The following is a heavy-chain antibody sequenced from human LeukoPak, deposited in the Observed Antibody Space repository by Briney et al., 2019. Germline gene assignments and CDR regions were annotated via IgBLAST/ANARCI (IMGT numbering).Heavy chain of an antibody. J-gene: IGHJ4*02. V-gene: IGHV5-51*01. CDR3: AVLTDGAFDY. Sequence: GESLKIPCKGSGYSFTTYWIAWVRQMPGKGLEGMGVIYPGDSDTRYSPSFQGQVTISADKSISTAYLQWSSLKASDTAMYYCAVLTDGAFDYWGQGTLVTVSS. CDR2: IYPGDSDT. CDR1: GYSFTTYW. D-gene: IGHD3-10*01.